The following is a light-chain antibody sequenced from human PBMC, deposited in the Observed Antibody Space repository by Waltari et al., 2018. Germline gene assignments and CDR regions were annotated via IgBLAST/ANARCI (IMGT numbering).Light chain of an antibody. J-gene: IGKJ1*01. Sequence: DIVMTQSPDSLAVSLGERATINCKSSQSVLYSSNNKNYLAWYQQKPGQPPKLLIYWASTRESGVPDRFNGSGSGTDFTLTISSLQAEDEAVYYCQQYYTTPRTFGQGTKVEIK. CDR2: WAS. V-gene: IGKV4-1*01. CDR3: QQYYTTPRT. CDR1: QSVLYSSNNKNY.